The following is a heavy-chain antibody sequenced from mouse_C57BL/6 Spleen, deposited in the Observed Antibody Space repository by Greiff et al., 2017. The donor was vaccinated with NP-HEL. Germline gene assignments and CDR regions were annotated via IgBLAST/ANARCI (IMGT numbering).Heavy chain of an antibody. CDR1: GYTFTSYG. J-gene: IGHJ2*01. D-gene: IGHD4-1*01. CDR2: IYPRGGNT. V-gene: IGHV1-81*01. CDR3: ARARTGTPYFDY. Sequence: VQLQQSGAELARPGASVKLSCKASGYTFTSYGISWVKQRTGQGLEWIGEIYPRGGNTYYNEKFKGKATLTADKSSSTAYMELRSLTSEDSAVYFCARARTGTPYFDYWGQGTTLTVSS.